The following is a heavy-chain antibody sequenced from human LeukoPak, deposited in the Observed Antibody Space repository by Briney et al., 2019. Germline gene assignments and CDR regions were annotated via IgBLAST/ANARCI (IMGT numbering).Heavy chain of an antibody. CDR2: IYYSGST. Sequence: KSSETLSLTCTVSGGSISSYYWSWIRQPPGKGLEWIGYIYYSGSTNYNPSLKSRVTISVDTSKNQISLKLSSVTAADTAVYYCARGYNWNDNWFDPWGQGTLVTVSS. D-gene: IGHD1-20*01. CDR3: ARGYNWNDNWFDP. V-gene: IGHV4-59*01. CDR1: GGSISSYY. J-gene: IGHJ5*02.